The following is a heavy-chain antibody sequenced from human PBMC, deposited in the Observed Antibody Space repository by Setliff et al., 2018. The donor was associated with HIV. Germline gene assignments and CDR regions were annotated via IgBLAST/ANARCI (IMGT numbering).Heavy chain of an antibody. V-gene: IGHV3-21*06. D-gene: IGHD5-12*01. CDR1: GFPFSSYW. J-gene: IGHJ4*02. Sequence: GGSLRLSCAASGFPFSSYWMTWVRQAPGKGLEWVSSIITSSSYTYYADSVKGRFTISRDNAKNSLYLQMNSLRAEDTAVYFCATLPAAIVATTYYFDYWGQGTLVTVSS. CDR2: IITSSSYT. CDR3: ATLPAAIVATTYYFDY.